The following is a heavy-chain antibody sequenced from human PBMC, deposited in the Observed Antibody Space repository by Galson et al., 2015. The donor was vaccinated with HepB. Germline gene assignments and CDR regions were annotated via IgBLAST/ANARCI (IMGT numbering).Heavy chain of an antibody. Sequence: SLRLSCAASGFTFSSYGMHWVRQAPGKGLEWVAVISYDGSNKYYADSVKGRFTISRDNSKNTLYLQMNSLRAEDTAVYYCAKNLNSGTYYSYFDHWGQGTLVTVSS. J-gene: IGHJ4*02. CDR1: GFTFSSYG. CDR2: ISYDGSNK. CDR3: AKNLNSGTYYSYFDH. V-gene: IGHV3-30*18. D-gene: IGHD1-26*01.